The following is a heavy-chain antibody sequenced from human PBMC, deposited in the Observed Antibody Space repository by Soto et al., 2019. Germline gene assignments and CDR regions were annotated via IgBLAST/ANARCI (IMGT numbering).Heavy chain of an antibody. V-gene: IGHV3-9*01. Sequence: EVQLVESGGGLVQPGRSLRLSCAASGFTFDDYAMHWVRQVPGKGLEWVSGINWNSGSIGYGDSVKGRFAISRDNAKNSLPLPMNSLSAEDTAFYYCVKDESINWYSGHFRHWGQGTLVTVSS. CDR3: VKDESINWYSGHFRH. J-gene: IGHJ1*01. D-gene: IGHD6-13*01. CDR2: INWNSGSI. CDR1: GFTFDDYA.